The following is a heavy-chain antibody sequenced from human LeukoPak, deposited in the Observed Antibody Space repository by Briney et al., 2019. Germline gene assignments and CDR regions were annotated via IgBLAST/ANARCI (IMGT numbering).Heavy chain of an antibody. V-gene: IGHV4-59*01. CDR3: ARGGYGYNRWDYFDY. CDR2: IFSSGST. CDR1: GGSISSFF. D-gene: IGHD5-24*01. Sequence: SSETLSLTCTVSGGSISSFFWSWIRQPPGEGLEWIGSIFSSGSTNYNTSLRSRVSISLDTFKNQFSLKLGSVTAADTAVYFCARGGYGYNRWDYFDYWGQGTLVTVSS. J-gene: IGHJ4*02.